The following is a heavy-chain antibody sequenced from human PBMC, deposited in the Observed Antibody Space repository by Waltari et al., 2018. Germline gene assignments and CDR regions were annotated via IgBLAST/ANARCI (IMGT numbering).Heavy chain of an antibody. CDR2: IYYSGRT. J-gene: IGHJ6*03. Sequence: QVQLQESGPGLVKPSQTLSLTCTVSGGSISSGGYYWSWIRQHPGKGLEWIGDIYYSGRTYYNPSLKSRVTISVDTSKNQFSLKLSSVTAADTAVYYCARARLYSGSYWRYYMDVWGKGTTVTVSS. V-gene: IGHV4-31*03. CDR1: GGSISSGGYY. CDR3: ARARLYSGSYWRYYMDV. D-gene: IGHD1-26*01.